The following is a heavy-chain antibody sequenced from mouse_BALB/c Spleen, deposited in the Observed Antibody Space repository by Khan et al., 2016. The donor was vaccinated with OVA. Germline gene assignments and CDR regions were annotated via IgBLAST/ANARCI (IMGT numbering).Heavy chain of an antibody. CDR2: ISTHYGNI. D-gene: IGHD2-2*01. CDR1: GYTFTDYA. CDR3: ARGSGNDRFDY. V-gene: IGHV1S137*01. Sequence: QVQLQQPGPEVVRPGVSVKISCKGSGYTFTDYAMHWVKQSHAKSLEWIGVISTHYGNIDYNQKFKDKATMTVDKSSNTAYMELARFTSEDPAMSYCARGSGNDRFDYWGQGTLVTVSA. J-gene: IGHJ3*01.